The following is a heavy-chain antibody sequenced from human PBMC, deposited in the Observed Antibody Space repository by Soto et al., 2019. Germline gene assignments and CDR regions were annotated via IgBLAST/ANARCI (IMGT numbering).Heavy chain of an antibody. CDR3: ATGSFTSTGGRIGYHYNAMDV. D-gene: IGHD1-1*01. V-gene: IGHV1-69*13. CDR1: GGTFSSHS. J-gene: IGHJ6*02. CDR2: IIPIFGPA. Sequence: SVKVSCKSSGGTFSSHSINWVRQAPGQGLEWVGGIIPIFGPANFAKKFQGRVTITADESTTTAYMELSSLTSEDTAVYYCATGSFTSTGGRIGYHYNAMDVWGQGTTVTVSS.